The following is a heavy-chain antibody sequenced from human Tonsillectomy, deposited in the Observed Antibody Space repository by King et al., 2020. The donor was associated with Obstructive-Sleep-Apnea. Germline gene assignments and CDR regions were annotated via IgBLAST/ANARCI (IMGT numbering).Heavy chain of an antibody. D-gene: IGHD4-23*01. V-gene: IGHV1-69*04. CDR2: IIPILGIA. CDR1: GGTFSSYA. J-gene: IGHJ5*02. CDR3: APDYGGKNTFGLP. Sequence: QLVQSGAEVKKPGSSVKVSCKASGGTFSSYAISWVRQAPGQGLEWMGRIIPILGIANYAQKFQGRVTITADKSTSTAYMELSSLRSEDTAVYYCAPDYGGKNTFGLPWGQGTLVTVSS.